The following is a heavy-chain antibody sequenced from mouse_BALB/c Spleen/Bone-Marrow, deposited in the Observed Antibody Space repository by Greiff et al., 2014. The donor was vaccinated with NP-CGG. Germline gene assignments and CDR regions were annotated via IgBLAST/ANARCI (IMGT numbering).Heavy chain of an antibody. V-gene: IGHV1-14*01. D-gene: IGHD1-1*01. CDR3: ARGGYYGTSLYWYFDV. Sequence: EVQLQESGPELVKPGASVKMSCKASGYTFTSYVIHWVKQKPGQGLEWIGYINPYNDGTKYNEKFKGKATLTSDKSSSTAYMGLSSPTSEDSAVYYCARGGYYGTSLYWYFDVWGAGTTVTVSS. J-gene: IGHJ1*01. CDR2: INPYNDGT. CDR1: GYTFTSYV.